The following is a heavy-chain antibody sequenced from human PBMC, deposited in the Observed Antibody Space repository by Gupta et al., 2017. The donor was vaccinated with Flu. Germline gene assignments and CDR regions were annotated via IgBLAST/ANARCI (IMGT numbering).Heavy chain of an antibody. Sequence: EVQLVESGGGLVSPGGSLSLSCAASGFTFFNFEMQWIRQAPGKGLEWVEYISESATNDDYADPVKGRFTVSRDNAKNSLCLQMNSLRAEDTAVYFCVGAPGTAAPNAFYWYFDLCGRGTRVTVSS. CDR3: VGAPGTAAPNAFYWYFDL. V-gene: IGHV3-48*03. D-gene: IGHD6-25*01. J-gene: IGHJ2*01. CDR2: ISESATND. CDR1: GFTFFNFE.